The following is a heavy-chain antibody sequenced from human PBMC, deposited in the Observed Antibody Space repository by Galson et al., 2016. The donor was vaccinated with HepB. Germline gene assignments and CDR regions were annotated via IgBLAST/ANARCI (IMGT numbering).Heavy chain of an antibody. Sequence: SLRLSCAASGFTFDDYGMNWVRQAPGKGLEWVSGLNWNGGSTAYADSVKGRFTISRDKAKNSLYLQMNSLGAEDTALYYCARGNYVWGNYRYTLDYWGQGTLVTVSS. CDR3: ARGNYVWGNYRYTLDY. D-gene: IGHD3-16*02. J-gene: IGHJ4*02. CDR1: GFTFDDYG. CDR2: LNWNGGST. V-gene: IGHV3-20*04.